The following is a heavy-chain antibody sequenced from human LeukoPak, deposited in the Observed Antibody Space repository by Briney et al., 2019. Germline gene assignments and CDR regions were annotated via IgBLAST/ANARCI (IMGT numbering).Heavy chain of an antibody. CDR1: GGSISTYY. Sequence: SETLSLTCTVSGGSISTYYWSWIRQPPGKGLEWIGEINHSGSTNYNPSLKSRVTISVDTSKNQFSLKLSSVTAADTAVYYCATTNWDYYYYYMDVWGKGTTVTISS. D-gene: IGHD7-27*01. V-gene: IGHV4-34*01. J-gene: IGHJ6*03. CDR2: INHSGST. CDR3: ATTNWDYYYYYMDV.